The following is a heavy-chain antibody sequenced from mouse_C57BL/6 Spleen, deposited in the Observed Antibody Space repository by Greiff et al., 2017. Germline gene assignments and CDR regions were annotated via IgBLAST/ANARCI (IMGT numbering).Heavy chain of an antibody. V-gene: IGHV5-17*01. CDR1: GFTFSDYG. J-gene: IGHJ3*01. CDR3: ASPYYYGSSYPFAY. CDR2: ISSGSSTI. Sequence: DVKLQESGGGLVKPGGSLKLSCAASGFTFSDYGMHWVRQAPEKGLEWVAYISSGSSTIYYADTVKGRFTISRDNAKNTLFLQMTSLRSEDTAMYYCASPYYYGSSYPFAYWGQGTLVTVSA. D-gene: IGHD1-1*01.